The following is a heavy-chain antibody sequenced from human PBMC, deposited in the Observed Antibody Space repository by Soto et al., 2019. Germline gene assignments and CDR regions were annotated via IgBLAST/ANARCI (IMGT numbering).Heavy chain of an antibody. V-gene: IGHV3-33*01. CDR3: ARERTIAVAGPXDY. Sequence: GGSLRLSCAASGVTFSSYGMHWVRQGPGKGLEWVAVTWYDGSNKYYADSVKGRFTISRDNSKNTLYLQMNSLRAEDTAVYYCARERTIAVAGPXDYWGQGTLVTVSS. CDR1: GVTFSSYG. CDR2: TWYDGSNK. D-gene: IGHD6-19*01. J-gene: IGHJ4*02.